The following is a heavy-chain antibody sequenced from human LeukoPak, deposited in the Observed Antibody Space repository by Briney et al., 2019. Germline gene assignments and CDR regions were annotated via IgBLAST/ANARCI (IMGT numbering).Heavy chain of an antibody. CDR2: IYHSGST. V-gene: IGHV4-38-2*01. Sequence: SETLSLTCAVSGYSISSGYYWGWIRQPPGKGLEWIGRIYHSGSTYYNPSLKSRVTISVDTSKNQFSLKLSSVTAADTAVYYCARARLPREFDYWGQGTLVTVSS. D-gene: IGHD5-24*01. CDR1: GYSISSGYY. J-gene: IGHJ4*02. CDR3: ARARLPREFDY.